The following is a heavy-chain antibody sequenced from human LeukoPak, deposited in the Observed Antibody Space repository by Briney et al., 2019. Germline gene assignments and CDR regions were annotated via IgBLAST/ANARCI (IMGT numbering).Heavy chain of an antibody. CDR2: IYPGDSDT. J-gene: IGHJ4*02. CDR3: ARHDGSSWIGFDY. D-gene: IGHD6-13*01. Sequence: GASLKFSCKGSGYSFTGYWIGWVRQMPGKGLEGMGIIYPGDSDTRYSPSFQGQVTISADKSISTAYLQWSSLKASDTAMYYYARHDGSSWIGFDYWGQGTLVTVSS. V-gene: IGHV5-51*01. CDR1: GYSFTGYW.